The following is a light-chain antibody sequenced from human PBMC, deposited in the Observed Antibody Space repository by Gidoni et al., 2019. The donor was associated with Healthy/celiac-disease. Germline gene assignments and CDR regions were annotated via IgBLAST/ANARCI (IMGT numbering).Light chain of an antibody. J-gene: IGLJ1*01. CDR3: QSYDSSLSGYV. V-gene: IGLV1-40*01. CDR1: SSNIGAGYD. CDR2: GNS. Sequence: QSVLTQPPSVSGAPGQRVTISCTGSSSNIGAGYDVHWYQQLPGTPPKRLIYGNSNRPSGVPDRFSGSKSGTSASLAITGLQAEDEADYYCQSYDSSLSGYVFGTGTKVTVL.